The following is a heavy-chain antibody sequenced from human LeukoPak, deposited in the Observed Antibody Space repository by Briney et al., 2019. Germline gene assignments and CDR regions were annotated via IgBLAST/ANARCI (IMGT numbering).Heavy chain of an antibody. CDR2: IYYSGST. CDR1: GGSISSSSYY. V-gene: IGHV4-39*07. CDR3: AREDRSIDY. D-gene: IGHD2/OR15-2a*01. Sequence: SETLSLTCTVSGGSISSSSYYWGWIRQPPGKGLEWIGSIYYSGSTYYNPSLKSRVTISVDTSKNQFSLKLSSVTAADTAVYYCAREDRSIDYWGQGTLVTVSS. J-gene: IGHJ4*02.